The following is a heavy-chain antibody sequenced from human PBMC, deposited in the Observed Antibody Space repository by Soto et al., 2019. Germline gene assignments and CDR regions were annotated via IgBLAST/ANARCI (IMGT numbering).Heavy chain of an antibody. J-gene: IGHJ4*02. CDR2: IYFNGNT. Sequence: SETLSLTCTVSAASFSKYYWPWIRQSPGKGLEWIGYIYFNGNTNYNPSPKRRVTMSIDTSKQQFSLNLSSVTAADTAVYYCASVTFGGIVLAHWGQGALVTVSS. CDR3: ASVTFGGIVLAH. V-gene: IGHV4-59*01. CDR1: AASFSKYY. D-gene: IGHD3-16*01.